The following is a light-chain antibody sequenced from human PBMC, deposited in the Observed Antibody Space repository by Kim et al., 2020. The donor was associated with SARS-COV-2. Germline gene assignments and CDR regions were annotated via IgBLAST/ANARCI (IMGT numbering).Light chain of an antibody. CDR3: QQYRSHWT. CDR1: KSIDIW. CDR2: QAS. V-gene: IGKV1-5*03. Sequence: VGERVTITSRASKSIDIWLAWYQQKPGKAPKILIYQASSLESEVTTRFSGSGSGKEFTLTISSLQPDDFATYYCQQYRSHWTFGQGTKVEIK. J-gene: IGKJ1*01.